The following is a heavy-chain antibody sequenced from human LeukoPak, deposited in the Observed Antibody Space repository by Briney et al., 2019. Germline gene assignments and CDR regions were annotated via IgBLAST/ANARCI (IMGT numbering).Heavy chain of an antibody. V-gene: IGHV4-39*07. J-gene: IGHJ4*02. Sequence: SETLSLTCTVSGGSISGSNYHWGWIRQPPAKGLEWVETVFHTGSAYYNPSLSGRTTISVDTTKNQFSLKLTSVTAADTAVYYCAREPDVWGQGTLVTVSS. CDR2: VFHTGSA. D-gene: IGHD2-2*01. CDR1: GGSISGSNYH. CDR3: AREPDV.